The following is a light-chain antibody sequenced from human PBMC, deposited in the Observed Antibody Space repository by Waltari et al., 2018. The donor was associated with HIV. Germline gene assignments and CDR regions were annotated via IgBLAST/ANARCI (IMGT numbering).Light chain of an antibody. V-gene: IGKV3-20*01. CDR1: QSVSSSY. J-gene: IGKJ1*01. CDR2: DAS. CDR3: QQYGSSPRT. Sequence: EIVLTQSPGTMSLSPGVRATVSCRASQSVSSSYLAWYQQKLGQAPRLLIYDASSRATGIPDRFSGSGSGTDFTLTISRLEPEDFAVYYCQQYGSSPRTFGQGTKVEIK.